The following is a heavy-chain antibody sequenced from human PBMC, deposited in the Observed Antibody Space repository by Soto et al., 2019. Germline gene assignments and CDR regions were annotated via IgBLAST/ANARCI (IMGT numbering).Heavy chain of an antibody. D-gene: IGHD2-2*01. J-gene: IGHJ3*02. V-gene: IGHV4-59*01. CDR3: ARGPPALYCSSTSCHHYRAFDI. CDR1: GGSISSYY. Sequence: SETLSLTCTVSGGSISSYYWSWLRQPPGKRLEWIGYIYYSGSTNYNPSLKSRVTISVDTSKNQFSLKLSSVTAADTAVYYCARGPPALYCSSTSCHHYRAFDICGQGTMVT. CDR2: IYYSGST.